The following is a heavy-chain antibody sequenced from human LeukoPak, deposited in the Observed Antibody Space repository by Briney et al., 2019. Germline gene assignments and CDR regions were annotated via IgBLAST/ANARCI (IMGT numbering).Heavy chain of an antibody. CDR1: GFTFSSYE. D-gene: IGHD5-18*01. CDR3: ARDLSSRGYTYGTPAFTFDI. J-gene: IGHJ3*02. V-gene: IGHV3-48*03. Sequence: GGSLRLSCAASGFTFSSYEMNWVRQAPGKGLEWVSYISSSGSTIYYADPLKGRFTISRDNAKNSLSLLMNSLRAEDTAVYYCARDLSSRGYTYGTPAFTFDIWGQGTMVTVSS. CDR2: ISSSGSTI.